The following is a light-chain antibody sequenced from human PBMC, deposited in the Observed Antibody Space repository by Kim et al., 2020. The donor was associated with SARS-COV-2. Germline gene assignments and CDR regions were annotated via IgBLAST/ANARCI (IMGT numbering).Light chain of an antibody. Sequence: GPSVTFSCSGSSANIGNNYVSWYQQLPGTAPKLLIYGNSQRPSGVPDRFSGSKSGTSASLAICGLRSEDEADYYCAAWEDSLSGVLFGGGTQLTVL. CDR2: GNS. CDR3: AAWEDSLSGVL. CDR1: SANIGNNY. V-gene: IGLV1-47*01. J-gene: IGLJ2*01.